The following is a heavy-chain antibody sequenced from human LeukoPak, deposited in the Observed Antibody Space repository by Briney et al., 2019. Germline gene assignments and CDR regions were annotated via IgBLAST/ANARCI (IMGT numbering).Heavy chain of an antibody. CDR1: GFTFSSYG. CDR3: AKLIGAVAGVDY. D-gene: IGHD6-19*01. Sequence: GGSLRLSCAASGFTFSSYGMHWVRQAPGKGLEWVAFIRYDGSNKYYADSVKGRFTISRDNSKNTLYLQMDSLRAEDTAVYYCAKLIGAVAGVDYWGQGTLVTVSS. V-gene: IGHV3-30*02. CDR2: IRYDGSNK. J-gene: IGHJ4*02.